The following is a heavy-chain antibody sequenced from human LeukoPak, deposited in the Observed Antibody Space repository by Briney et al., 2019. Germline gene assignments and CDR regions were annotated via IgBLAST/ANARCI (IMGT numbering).Heavy chain of an antibody. Sequence: PSETLSLTCTVSGGSISSGSYYWSWIRQPAGKGLEWIGRIYTSGSTNYNPSLKSRVTISVDTSKNQFSLKLSSVTAADTAVYYCATRYYYDGSGYRPYPDVWGKGTTVTISS. CDR3: ATRYYYDGSGYRPYPDV. CDR2: IYTSGST. V-gene: IGHV4-61*02. CDR1: GGSISSGSYY. D-gene: IGHD3-22*01. J-gene: IGHJ6*04.